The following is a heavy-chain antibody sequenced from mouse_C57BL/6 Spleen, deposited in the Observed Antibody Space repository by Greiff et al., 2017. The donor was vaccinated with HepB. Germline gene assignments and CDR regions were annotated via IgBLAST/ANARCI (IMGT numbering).Heavy chain of an antibody. J-gene: IGHJ1*03. V-gene: IGHV5-6*01. Sequence: VHVKQSGGDLVKPGGSLKLSCAASGFTFSSYGMSWVRQTPDKRLEWVATISSGGSYTYYPDSVKGRFTISRDNAKNTLYLQMSSLKSEDTAMYYCARRDSHWYVDVWGTGTTVTVSS. D-gene: IGHD6-1*01. CDR3: ARRDSHWYVDV. CDR2: ISSGGSYT. CDR1: GFTFSSYG.